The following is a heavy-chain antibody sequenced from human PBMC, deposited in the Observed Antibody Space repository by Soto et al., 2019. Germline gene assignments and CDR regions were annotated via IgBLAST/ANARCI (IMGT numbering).Heavy chain of an antibody. J-gene: IGHJ5*02. Sequence: SETLSLTCTVSGGSILSSSYYWAWIRQPPGKGPEWIGSIYYSGSTYYNPSLESRVAMSVDTSKNQFSLKLNSATAADTAVYFCATSSSTWPPPPTLWFDPWGQGTLVTVSS. D-gene: IGHD6-13*01. V-gene: IGHV4-39*01. CDR2: IYYSGST. CDR3: ATSSSTWPPPPTLWFDP. CDR1: GGSILSSSYY.